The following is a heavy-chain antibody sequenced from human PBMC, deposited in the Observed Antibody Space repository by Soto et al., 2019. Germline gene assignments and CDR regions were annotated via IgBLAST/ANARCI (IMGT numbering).Heavy chain of an antibody. D-gene: IGHD3-16*02. CDR1: GFTFSSYG. Sequence: GGSLRLSCAGSGFTFSSYGMTWVRQAPGKGLEWVSGIGDGDAYRYYADSVRGRFTISRDNSRSTLYLQMNSLRAEDTAVYYCAGALDLPPYYYYYGMDVWGQGTTVTVSS. J-gene: IGHJ6*02. CDR3: AGALDLPPYYYYYGMDV. CDR2: IGDGDAYR. V-gene: IGHV3-23*01.